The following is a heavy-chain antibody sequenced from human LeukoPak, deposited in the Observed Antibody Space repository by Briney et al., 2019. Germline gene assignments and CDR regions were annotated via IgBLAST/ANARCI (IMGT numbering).Heavy chain of an antibody. CDR1: GFTFDDYA. CDR2: ISWNSGSI. Sequence: GRSLRLSCAASGFTFDDYAMHWVQQAPGNGLEWVSGISWNSGSIGYADSVKGRFTISGDNAKNSLYLQMNSLRAEDTAVYYCAKATTDDAFDIWGQGTMVTVSS. J-gene: IGHJ3*02. V-gene: IGHV3-9*01. D-gene: IGHD4-17*01. CDR3: AKATTDDAFDI.